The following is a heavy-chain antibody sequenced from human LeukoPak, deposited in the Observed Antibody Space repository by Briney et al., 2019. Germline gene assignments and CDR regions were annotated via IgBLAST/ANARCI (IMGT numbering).Heavy chain of an antibody. J-gene: IGHJ3*02. CDR2: IYTSGST. CDR3: ARSDRGAAGAFDI. V-gene: IGHV4-59*10. Sequence: LTCAVYGGSFSGYYWSWIRQPAGKGLEWIGRIYTSGSTNYNPTLKSRVTISVDTSKNQFSLKLSSVTAADTAVYYCARSDRGAAGAFDIWGQGTMVTVSS. CDR1: GGSFSGYY. D-gene: IGHD3-10*01.